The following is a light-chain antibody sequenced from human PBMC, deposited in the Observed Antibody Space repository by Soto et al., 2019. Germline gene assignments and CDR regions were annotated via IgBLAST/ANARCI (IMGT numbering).Light chain of an antibody. V-gene: IGLV1-40*01. J-gene: IGLJ3*02. CDR2: GNS. Sequence: QSVLTQPPSVSGAPGQRVTISCTGSSSNIGAGYHVHWYQQLPGTAPKLLIYGNSNRPSGVPDRFSGSKSGTSASLAITGLQAEDEADYYCQSYDSSLSGSVFGGGTKVT. CDR1: SSNIGAGYH. CDR3: QSYDSSLSGSV.